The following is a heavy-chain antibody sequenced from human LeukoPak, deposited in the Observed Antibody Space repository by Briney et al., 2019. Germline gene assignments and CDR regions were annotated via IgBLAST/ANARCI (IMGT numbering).Heavy chain of an antibody. V-gene: IGHV4-59*01. CDR1: GGSISSYY. Sequence: SETLSLTCTVSGGSISSYYWSWIRQPPGKGLEWIGYIYYSGSTNYNPSLKSRVTISVDTSKNQFSLKLSSVTAADTAVYYCAREGYTGVGWFDPWGQGTLVTVSS. D-gene: IGHD3-16*02. J-gene: IGHJ5*02. CDR2: IYYSGST. CDR3: AREGYTGVGWFDP.